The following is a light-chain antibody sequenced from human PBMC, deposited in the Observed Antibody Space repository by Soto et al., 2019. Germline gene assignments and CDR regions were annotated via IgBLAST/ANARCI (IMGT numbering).Light chain of an antibody. CDR2: EAS. Sequence: IVLTQSPGTLSLSPGERATLSCRASQSVSSSSLAWYQQNPGQAPRLLIYEASSRATGIPDRFSGSGSGTDFTLTISRLEHEDVAVYYCQQYRTFGQGTKVDIK. V-gene: IGKV3-20*01. CDR1: QSVSSSS. J-gene: IGKJ1*01. CDR3: QQYRT.